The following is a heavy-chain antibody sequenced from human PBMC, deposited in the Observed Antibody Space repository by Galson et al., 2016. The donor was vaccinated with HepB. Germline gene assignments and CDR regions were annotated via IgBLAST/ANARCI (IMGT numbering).Heavy chain of an antibody. CDR2: SNSDGSSR. D-gene: IGHD3-3*01. CDR1: GVTLSSHW. V-gene: IGHV3-74*03. Sequence: SLRLSCAASGVTLSSHWMHWVRQVPGKGLMWVSRSNSDGSSRTYADSVKGRFTVSRDNARNTVYLQMNSLRAEDTALYYCATTVFGELHYWGQGTLVTVSS. J-gene: IGHJ4*02. CDR3: ATTVFGELHY.